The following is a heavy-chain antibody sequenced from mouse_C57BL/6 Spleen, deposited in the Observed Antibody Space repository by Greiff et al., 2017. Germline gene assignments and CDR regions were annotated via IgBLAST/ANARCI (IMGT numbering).Heavy chain of an antibody. Sequence: EVKVVESGGDLVKPGGSLKLSCAASGFTFSSYGMSWVRQTPDKRLEWVATISIGGSYTYYPDSVKGRFTISRDNAKNTLYLQMSSLKSEDTAMYYCASGGSSSDYWGKGTTLTVSS. J-gene: IGHJ2*01. CDR1: GFTFSSYG. D-gene: IGHD1-1*01. CDR3: ASGGSSSDY. CDR2: ISIGGSYT. V-gene: IGHV5-6*01.